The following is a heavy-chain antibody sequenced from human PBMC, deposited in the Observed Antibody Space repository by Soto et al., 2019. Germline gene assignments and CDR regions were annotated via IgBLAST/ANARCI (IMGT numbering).Heavy chain of an antibody. D-gene: IGHD2-15*01. CDR1: GYTFTTFG. V-gene: IGHV1-18*01. Sequence: QVQLVQSGAEVKPPGASVKVSCKASGYTFTTFGISWVRQAPGQGLEWMGWTSTNNGDTYYAPRFQGRVTVTKDTSTSTAYMELTSLGSDDTAVYYCGREYCRGGRCYSPDYWGQGTLVTVSS. CDR2: TSTNNGDT. J-gene: IGHJ4*02. CDR3: GREYCRGGRCYSPDY.